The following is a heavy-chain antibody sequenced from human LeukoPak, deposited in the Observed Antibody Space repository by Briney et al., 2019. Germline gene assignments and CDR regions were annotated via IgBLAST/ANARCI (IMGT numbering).Heavy chain of an antibody. CDR2: INHSGST. Sequence: SGTLSLTCAVYGGSFSGYYWSWIRQPPGKGLEWIGEINHSGSTNYNPSLKSRVTISVDTSKNQFSLKPSSVTAADTAVYYCARGMVRGKYYYYGMDVWGKGTTVTVSS. V-gene: IGHV4-34*01. J-gene: IGHJ6*04. D-gene: IGHD3-10*01. CDR1: GGSFSGYY. CDR3: ARGMVRGKYYYYGMDV.